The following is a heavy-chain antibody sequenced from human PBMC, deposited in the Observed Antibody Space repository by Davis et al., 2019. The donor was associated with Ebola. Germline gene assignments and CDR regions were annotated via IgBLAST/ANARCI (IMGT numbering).Heavy chain of an antibody. Sequence: SVKVSCKASGGTFINYAISWVRQAPGQGLEWMGGIIPIFGTANYAQKFQGRVTITADESTSTAYMELSSLRSEDTAVYYCARASDRHQWLVGPNWFDPWGQGTLVTVSS. CDR1: GGTFINYA. V-gene: IGHV1-69*13. CDR2: IIPIFGTA. D-gene: IGHD6-19*01. CDR3: ARASDRHQWLVGPNWFDP. J-gene: IGHJ5*02.